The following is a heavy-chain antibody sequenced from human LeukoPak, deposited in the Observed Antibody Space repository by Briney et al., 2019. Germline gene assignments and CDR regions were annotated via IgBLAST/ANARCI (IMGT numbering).Heavy chain of an antibody. J-gene: IGHJ3*02. D-gene: IGHD4-23*01. CDR3: ARDTANSFLPRADAFDI. CDR1: GFTFSDYY. Sequence: GGSLRLSCAASGFTFSDYYMSWIRQAPGKGLEWVSYISSSSSTIYYADSVKGRFTISRDNAKNSLYLQMNSLRAEDTAVYYCARDTANSFLPRADAFDIWGQGTMVTVSS. CDR2: ISSSSSTI. V-gene: IGHV3-11*04.